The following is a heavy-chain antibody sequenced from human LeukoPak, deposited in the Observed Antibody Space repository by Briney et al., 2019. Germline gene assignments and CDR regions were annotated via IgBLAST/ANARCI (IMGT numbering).Heavy chain of an antibody. Sequence: GGSLRLSCAASGFTFSSYEMNWVRQAPGKGLEWVSYIASGGGANRFYSESVKGRFTISRDNAKNSLYLHMNSPRAEDTGVYYCARIGTTTRGPAGLDVWGQGTTVTVSS. J-gene: IGHJ6*02. V-gene: IGHV3-48*03. CDR2: IASGGGANR. D-gene: IGHD2/OR15-2a*01. CDR3: ARIGTTTRGPAGLDV. CDR1: GFTFSSYE.